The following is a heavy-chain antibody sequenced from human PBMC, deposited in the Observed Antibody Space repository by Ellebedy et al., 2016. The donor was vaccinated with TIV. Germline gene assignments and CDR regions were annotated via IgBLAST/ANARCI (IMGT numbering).Heavy chain of an antibody. D-gene: IGHD3-22*01. J-gene: IGHJ6*03. CDR2: IIPILGIA. CDR3: ASCDTMIVVVPPYYMDV. CDR1: GGTFSSYA. Sequence: SVKVSCXASGGTFSSYAISWVRQAPGQGLEWMGRIIPILGIANYAQKFQGRVTITADESTSTAYMELSSLRSEDTAVYYCASCDTMIVVVPPYYMDVWGKGTTVTVSS. V-gene: IGHV1-69*04.